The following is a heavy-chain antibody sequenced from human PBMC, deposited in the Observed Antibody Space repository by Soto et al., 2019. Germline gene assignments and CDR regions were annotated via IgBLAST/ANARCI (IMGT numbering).Heavy chain of an antibody. CDR1: GFTFSSYG. CDR2: ISYDGSNK. V-gene: IGHV3-30*18. CDR3: AKGQEGLDY. Sequence: GGSLRLSCAASGFTFSSYGMHWVRQAPGKGLEWVAVISYDGSNKYYADSVKGRFTISRDNSKNTLYLQMNSLRAEDTAVYYCAKGQEGLDYWGQGTLVTVSS. J-gene: IGHJ4*02.